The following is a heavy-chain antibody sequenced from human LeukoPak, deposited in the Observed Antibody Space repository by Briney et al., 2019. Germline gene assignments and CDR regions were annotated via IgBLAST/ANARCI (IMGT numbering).Heavy chain of an antibody. CDR1: GFTFSYFA. V-gene: IGHV3-23*01. Sequence: PGWSLRLSCAASGFTFSYFAMSWVRQAPGKGLEWVSAITSSGDSTYSADSVKGRFTISRDNSEKKLYLQMNSLRVEDTAVYFCAKDHGLSWGIDYWGRGTLVTVSS. D-gene: IGHD3-16*02. J-gene: IGHJ4*02. CDR3: AKDHGLSWGIDY. CDR2: ITSSGDST.